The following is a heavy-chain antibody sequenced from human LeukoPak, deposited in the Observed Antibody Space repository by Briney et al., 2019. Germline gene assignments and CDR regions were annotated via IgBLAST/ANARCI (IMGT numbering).Heavy chain of an antibody. CDR3: ARGGSSGFYYGMDV. CDR2: VYYSGSS. J-gene: IGHJ6*02. CDR1: GGSISTYN. D-gene: IGHD6-6*01. V-gene: IGHV4-59*01. Sequence: PSETLSLTCTVSGGSISTYNWNWLRQSPGKGLEWIGYVYYSGSSNYNPSLRSRVTISVDTSKNQFSLKVSSVTAADTAVYFCARGGSSGFYYGMDVWGQGTTVTVSS.